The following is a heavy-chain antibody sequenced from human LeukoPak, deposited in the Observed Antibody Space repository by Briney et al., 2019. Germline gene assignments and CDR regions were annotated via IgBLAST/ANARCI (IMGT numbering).Heavy chain of an antibody. CDR1: GYTFTSYG. Sequence: ASVKVSCRASGYTFTSYGISWVRQAPGQGLEWMGWISAYNGNTNYAQKLQGRVTMTTDTSTSTAYMELRSLRSDDTAVYYCARVGHYYDSSGYYGAFDYWGQGTLVTVSS. CDR2: ISAYNGNT. J-gene: IGHJ4*02. V-gene: IGHV1-18*01. CDR3: ARVGHYYDSSGYYGAFDY. D-gene: IGHD3-22*01.